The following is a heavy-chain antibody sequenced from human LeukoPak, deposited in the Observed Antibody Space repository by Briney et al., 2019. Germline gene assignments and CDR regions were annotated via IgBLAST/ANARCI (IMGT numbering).Heavy chain of an antibody. CDR2: ISSSSSTI. J-gene: IGHJ4*02. D-gene: IGHD2-2*01. CDR1: GFTFSSYS. CDR3: AREDIVVPCDY. V-gene: IGHV3-48*01. Sequence: GGSLRLSCAASGFTFSSYSMNWVRQAPGKGLEWVSYISSSSSTIYYADSVKGRFTISRDNAKNSLYLQMNSLRAEDTAVYYCAREDIVVPCDYWGQGTLVTVSS.